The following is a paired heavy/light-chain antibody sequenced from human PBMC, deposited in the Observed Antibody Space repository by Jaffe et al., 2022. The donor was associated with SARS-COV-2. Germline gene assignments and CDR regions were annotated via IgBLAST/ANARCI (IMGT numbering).Light chain of an antibody. CDR1: QGIGNW. V-gene: IGKV1D-12*01. J-gene: IGKJ4*01. CDR3: QQANDFPLT. Sequence: DIQMTQSPSSVSASVGDRVTITCRASQGIGNWLAWYQQKPGEAPKLLIYAASRLQSGVPSRFSGGGSGTDFTLTISSLQPEDFASYYCQQANDFPLTFGGGTKVEI. CDR2: AAS.
Heavy chain of an antibody. CDR3: ARDSDSGYYHYYYGLDV. J-gene: IGHJ6*02. V-gene: IGHV4-61*02. CDR2: IYSKGGT. Sequence: QVQLQETGSGLVKPSETLSLTCTVSGGSISSGSYYWGWIRQPAGKGLEWIGRIYSKGGTNYNPSLKSRVTISADTSKNQVSLELSSVTAADTAVYYCARDSDSGYYHYYYGLDVWGQGTTVTVSS. D-gene: IGHD5-12*01. CDR1: GGSISSGSYY.